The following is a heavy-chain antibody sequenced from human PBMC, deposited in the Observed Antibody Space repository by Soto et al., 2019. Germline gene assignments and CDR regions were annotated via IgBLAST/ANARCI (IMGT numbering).Heavy chain of an antibody. CDR1: GYTFSDHA. D-gene: IGHD2-2*01. CDR3: ATYVVGGGGVGTPGH. V-gene: IGHV3-30-3*01. Sequence: QVQLVESGGGVVQPGGSLRLSCAASGYTFSDHAMHWFRQSPGKGLEWVTVISADGTREFYAESVKGRFIISRDNLKNTLCQQMNTLRDEDTAFYYCATYVVGGGGVGTPGHWGQGPLVTVAS. CDR2: ISADGTRE. J-gene: IGHJ4*01.